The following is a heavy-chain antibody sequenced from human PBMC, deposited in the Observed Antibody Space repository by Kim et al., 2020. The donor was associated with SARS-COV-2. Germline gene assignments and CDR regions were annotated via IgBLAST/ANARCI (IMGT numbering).Heavy chain of an antibody. V-gene: IGHV3-48*02. J-gene: IGHJ4*02. Sequence: YADSAKGQVTVSRDDGKNSVFLQVNSLRDEDTALYYCARRMALSAMDYWGQGTLVTVSS. CDR3: ARRMALSAMDY. D-gene: IGHD2-8*01.